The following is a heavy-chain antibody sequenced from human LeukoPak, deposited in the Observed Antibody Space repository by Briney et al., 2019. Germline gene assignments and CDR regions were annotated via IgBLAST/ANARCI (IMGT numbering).Heavy chain of an antibody. CDR1: GFGFSRYW. V-gene: IGHV3-30*02. CDR3: AKPSGSGVDY. CDR2: IRSDGYHT. Sequence: GGSLRLSCAASGFGFSRYWMHWVRQAPGKGLEWVAFIRSDGYHTYYTDSVKGRFIITRDNFKNTLYLQMNSLRLEDMAVYYCAKPSGSGVDYWGRGTRVTVSS. J-gene: IGHJ4*02. D-gene: IGHD1-26*01.